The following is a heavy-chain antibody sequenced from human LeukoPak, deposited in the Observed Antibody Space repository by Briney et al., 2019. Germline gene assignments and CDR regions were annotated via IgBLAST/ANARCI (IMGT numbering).Heavy chain of an antibody. V-gene: IGHV4-59*01. CDR2: IYYSGST. CDR3: ARGRGGGGSSNNWFDP. D-gene: IGHD2-15*01. J-gene: IGHJ5*02. Sequence: SATLSNPCRNPAGSISGYNWSWIRQPPGKRLEWIGYIYYSGSTNYNPSLKSRVSISVDTSKNQFSLKLSSVTAADTAVYYCARGRGGGGSSNNWFDPWGQGTLVTVSS. CDR1: AGSISGYN.